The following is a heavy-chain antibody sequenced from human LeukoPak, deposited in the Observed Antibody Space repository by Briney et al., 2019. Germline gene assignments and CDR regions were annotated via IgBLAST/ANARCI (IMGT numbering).Heavy chain of an antibody. J-gene: IGHJ5*02. CDR1: GGAIRSSSYY. V-gene: IGHV4-39*01. Sequence: SETLSLTCTVSGGAIRSSSYYWGWIRQPPGRGLEWIGSIYYTGSTYYNPSLKSRVTISVDTSKKQFSLKLSSVTAADTAVYYCARHLHVDTAMGHNWFDPWGQGTLVTVSS. CDR3: ARHLHVDTAMGHNWFDP. D-gene: IGHD5-18*01. CDR2: IYYTGST.